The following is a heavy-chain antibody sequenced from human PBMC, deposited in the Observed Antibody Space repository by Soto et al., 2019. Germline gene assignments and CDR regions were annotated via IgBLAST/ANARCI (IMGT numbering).Heavy chain of an antibody. CDR3: ARELRFGEDYYGMDV. CDR1: GGSISSGGYY. V-gene: IGHV4-31*03. D-gene: IGHD3-10*01. Sequence: QVQLQESGPGLVKPSQTLSLTCTVSGGSISSGGYYWSWIRQHPGKGLEWIGYFYYSGSTYYNPSLKSRVTISVGRSKNQFSLKLSSVTAADTAVYYCARELRFGEDYYGMDVWGQGTTLTVSS. J-gene: IGHJ6*02. CDR2: FYYSGST.